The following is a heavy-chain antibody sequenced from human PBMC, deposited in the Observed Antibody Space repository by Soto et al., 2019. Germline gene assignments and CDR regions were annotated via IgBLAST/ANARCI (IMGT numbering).Heavy chain of an antibody. V-gene: IGHV1-18*01. CDR2: ISAYNGNT. CDR1: GYTFTSYG. Sequence: QVQLVQSGAEVKKHGASVKVSCKASGYTFTSYGISWVRQAPGQGLEWMGWISAYNGNTNYAQKLQGRVTMTTDTSKITAYMELRGVSPDDTAVYYCERDRDPSSSRYYYYGMDVWGQGTTVTVSS. D-gene: IGHD6-13*01. CDR3: ERDRDPSSSRYYYYGMDV. J-gene: IGHJ6*02.